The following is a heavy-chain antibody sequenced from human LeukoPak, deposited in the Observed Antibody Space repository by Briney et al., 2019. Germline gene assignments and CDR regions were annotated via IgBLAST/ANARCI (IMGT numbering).Heavy chain of an antibody. D-gene: IGHD3-22*01. CDR3: ARARAQTFSFDSSGCYLDY. CDR1: GFTFSSYW. CDR2: IKQDGSEK. Sequence: GGSLRLSCAASGFTFSSYWMSWVRQAPGKGLEWVANIKQDGSEKYYVDSVKGRFTISRDNAKNSLSLRMNTLRAEDTAVFYCARARAQTFSFDSSGCYLDYWGQGALVTVSS. J-gene: IGHJ4*02. V-gene: IGHV3-7*01.